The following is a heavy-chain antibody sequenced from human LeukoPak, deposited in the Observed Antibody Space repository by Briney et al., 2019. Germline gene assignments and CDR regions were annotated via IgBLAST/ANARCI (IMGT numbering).Heavy chain of an antibody. V-gene: IGHV1-18*01. CDR1: GYTFTSYG. CDR2: ISAYNGNT. J-gene: IGHJ4*02. Sequence: GASVKVSCKASGYTFTSYGISWVRQAPGQGLEWMGWISAYNGNTNYAQKLQGRVTMTTDTSTSTAYMELRSLRSDDTAVYYCARDIFLYRTGGVFDYWGQGTLVTVSS. CDR3: ARDIFLYRTGGVFDY. D-gene: IGHD3-3*02.